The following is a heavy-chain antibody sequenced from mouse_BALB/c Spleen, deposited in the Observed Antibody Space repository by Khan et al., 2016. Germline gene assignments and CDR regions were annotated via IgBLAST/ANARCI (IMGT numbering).Heavy chain of an antibody. Sequence: QIQLVQSGPELKKPGETVRISCKASGYTFTNYGMNWVKQAPGKGLKWMGWINTYTGEPTYADDFKGRFAFSLETSASTAYLQINSLKNEDTATYFCARPDYGSSRGFAYWGQGTLVTVSA. J-gene: IGHJ3*01. D-gene: IGHD1-1*01. CDR1: GYTFTNYG. CDR2: INTYTGEP. CDR3: ARPDYGSSRGFAY. V-gene: IGHV9-3-1*01.